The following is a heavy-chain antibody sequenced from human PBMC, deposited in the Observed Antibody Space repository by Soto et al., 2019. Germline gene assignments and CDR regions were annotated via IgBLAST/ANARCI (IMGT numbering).Heavy chain of an antibody. V-gene: IGHV3-21*01. D-gene: IGHD6-19*01. CDR2: ISSSSSYI. J-gene: IGHJ4*02. CDR1: GFTFSSYS. Sequence: EVQLVESGGGLVKPGGSLRLSCAASGFTFSSYSMNWVRQAPGKGLEWVSSISSSSSYIYYADPVNGRFTISRDNAKNSLYLQMNSLRAEDTAVYYCARDRGGYSSGWYWGQGTLVTVSS. CDR3: ARDRGGYSSGWY.